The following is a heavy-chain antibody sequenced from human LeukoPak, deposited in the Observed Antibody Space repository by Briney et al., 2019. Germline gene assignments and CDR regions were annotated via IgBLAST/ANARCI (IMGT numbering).Heavy chain of an antibody. CDR3: AKDQAAYGDYDFDY. Sequence: PGGSLRLSCAASGFTFSTFGMNWVRQAPGKRLEWVAVISSDGGNKHYAGSVKGRFTISRDYSKNTLSLQMDSLMAEGTAVYYCAKDQAAYGDYDFDYWGQGTLVPVAP. CDR2: ISSDGGNK. J-gene: IGHJ4*02. D-gene: IGHD4-17*01. CDR1: GFTFSTFG. V-gene: IGHV3-30*18.